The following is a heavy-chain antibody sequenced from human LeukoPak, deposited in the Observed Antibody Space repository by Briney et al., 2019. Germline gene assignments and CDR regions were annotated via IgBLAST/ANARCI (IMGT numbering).Heavy chain of an antibody. V-gene: IGHV3-73*01. D-gene: IGHD3-3*01. CDR1: GFTFSGSA. CDR3: ARDYDFWSGYLYY. J-gene: IGHJ4*02. Sequence: GGSLKLSCAASGFTFSGSAMHWVRQASGKGLEWVGRIRSKANSYATAYAASVKGRFTISRDDSKNTAYLQMNSLRAEDTAVYYCARDYDFWSGYLYYWGQGTLVTVSS. CDR2: IRSKANSYAT.